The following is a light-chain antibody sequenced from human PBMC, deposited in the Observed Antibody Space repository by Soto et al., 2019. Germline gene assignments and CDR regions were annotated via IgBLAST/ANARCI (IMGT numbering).Light chain of an antibody. CDR3: QQYGSSPVT. CDR1: QSVSSSY. CDR2: GAS. V-gene: IGKV3-20*01. Sequence: EIVLTQSPGTLSLSPGERATLSCRASQSVSSSYLAWYQQKPGQAPRLLIYGASSRATGIPDRFSGSGSGPDFTPTISRLEPEDFAVYYCQQYGSSPVTYGQGTKLEIK. J-gene: IGKJ2*01.